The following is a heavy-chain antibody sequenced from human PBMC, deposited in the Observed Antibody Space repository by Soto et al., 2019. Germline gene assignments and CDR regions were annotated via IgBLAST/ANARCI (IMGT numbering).Heavy chain of an antibody. D-gene: IGHD3-3*01. V-gene: IGHV5-10-1*01. CDR3: ARHGGNQVLYYYYGMDV. Sequence: PGESLKISCKGSGYSFTSYWISWVRQMPGKGLEWMGRIDPSDSYTNYSPSFQGHVTISADKSISTAYLQWSSLKASDTAMYYCARHGGNQVLYYYYGMDVWGQGTTVTVSS. J-gene: IGHJ6*02. CDR2: IDPSDSYT. CDR1: GYSFTSYW.